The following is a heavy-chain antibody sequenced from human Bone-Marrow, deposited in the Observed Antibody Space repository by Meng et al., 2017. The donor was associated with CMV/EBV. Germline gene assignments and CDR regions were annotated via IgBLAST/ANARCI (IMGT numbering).Heavy chain of an antibody. CDR1: GGSFSGYY. Sequence: GSLRLSCAVYGGSFSGYYWSWIRQPPGKGLEWIGEINHSGSTNYNPSLKSRVTISVDTSKNQFSLKLSSVTAADTAVYYCARETIVVVPAATSYYFDYWGQGTLVTVSS. D-gene: IGHD2-2*01. V-gene: IGHV4-34*01. CDR2: INHSGST. CDR3: ARETIVVVPAATSYYFDY. J-gene: IGHJ4*02.